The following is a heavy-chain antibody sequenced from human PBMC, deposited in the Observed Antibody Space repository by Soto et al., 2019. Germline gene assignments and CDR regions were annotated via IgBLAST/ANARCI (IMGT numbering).Heavy chain of an antibody. CDR2: INPTSGGT. CDR1: GFTFSAYY. Sequence: QVQLVQSGAEVKKPGASVKVSCKASGFTFSAYYIYWVRQAPGQGLEWIGWINPTSGGTNNAQKFQGRVTMTRDTSPSTVYMELSALIPDDTAVYYCARSLLDEYSSSWRSAYYGMDVWGQGTTVTVSS. V-gene: IGHV1-2*02. D-gene: IGHD6-13*01. J-gene: IGHJ6*02. CDR3: ARSLLDEYSSSWRSAYYGMDV.